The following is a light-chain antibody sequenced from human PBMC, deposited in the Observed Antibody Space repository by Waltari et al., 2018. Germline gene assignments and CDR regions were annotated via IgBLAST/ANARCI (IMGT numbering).Light chain of an antibody. CDR1: SSDIGSYNL. CDR2: EVI. CDR3: SSNAAGSSYVV. Sequence: QSALTQPASVSGSPGQSITISCTGTSSDIGSYNLVSWYQQHPGKGPKLIIYEVIKRPSGISDRFSGSKSGNTASLTISGLQAEDEADYYCSSNAAGSSYVVFGGGTRLTVL. V-gene: IGLV2-23*02. J-gene: IGLJ2*01.